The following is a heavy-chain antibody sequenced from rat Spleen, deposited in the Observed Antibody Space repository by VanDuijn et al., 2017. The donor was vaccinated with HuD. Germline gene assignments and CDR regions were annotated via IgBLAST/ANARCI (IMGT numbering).Heavy chain of an antibody. CDR2: ISYEGSST. CDR1: GFTFSDYN. J-gene: IGHJ4*01. Sequence: EVQLVESGGGPVQPGRSLKLSCAASGFTFSDYNMAWVRQAPKKGLEWVASISYEGSSTYYGDSVKGRFTISRDNAKGTLYLQVNSLRSEDTATYYCARPDSAIYVMDAWGQGASVTVSS. D-gene: IGHD4-3*01. V-gene: IGHV5-22*01. CDR3: ARPDSAIYVMDA.